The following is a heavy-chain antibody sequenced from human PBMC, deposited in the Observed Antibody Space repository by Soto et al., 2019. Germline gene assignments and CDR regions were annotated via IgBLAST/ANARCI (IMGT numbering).Heavy chain of an antibody. Sequence: GESLKISCKGSGYSFTSYWIGWVRQMPGKGLEWMGIIYPGDSDTRYSPSFQGQVTISADKSISTTYLQWSSLKASDTAMYYCASSGVVGATNYYYGMDVWGQGTTVTVS. J-gene: IGHJ6*02. D-gene: IGHD1-26*01. CDR1: GYSFTSYW. CDR2: IYPGDSDT. V-gene: IGHV5-51*01. CDR3: ASSGVVGATNYYYGMDV.